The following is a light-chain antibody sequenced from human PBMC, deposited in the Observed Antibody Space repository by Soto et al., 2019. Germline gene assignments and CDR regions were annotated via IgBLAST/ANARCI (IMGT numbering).Light chain of an antibody. CDR3: QQRGSWPPSIT. CDR2: DAS. CDR1: QSVSTY. J-gene: IGKJ5*01. V-gene: IGKV3-11*01. Sequence: EIVMTQSPATLSVSPGERATLSCRASQSVSTYLAWYQQKPGQAPRLLIYDASNRATGIPARFSGSGSETDFTLTISSLEPEDFAVYYCQQRGSWPPSITFGQGTRLEIK.